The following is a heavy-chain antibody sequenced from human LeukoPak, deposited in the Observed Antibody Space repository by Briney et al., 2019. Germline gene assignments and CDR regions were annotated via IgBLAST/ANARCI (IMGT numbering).Heavy chain of an antibody. V-gene: IGHV3-23*01. CDR3: AKDPVTSPIGAFDI. D-gene: IGHD5-18*01. CDR1: GFTFSSHA. J-gene: IGHJ3*02. CDR2: ISGSGGST. Sequence: PGGSLRLSCAASGFTFSSHAMSWVRQPPGKGLEWVSAISGSGGSTYYADSVKGRFTISRDNSKNTLYLQRNSLRAEETAVYYCAKDPVTSPIGAFDIWGRGTMVTVSS.